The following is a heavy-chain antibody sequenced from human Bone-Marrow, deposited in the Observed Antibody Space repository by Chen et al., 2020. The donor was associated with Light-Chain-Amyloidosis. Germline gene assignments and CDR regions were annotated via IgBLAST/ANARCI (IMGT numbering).Heavy chain of an antibody. CDR2: ISSXSXFI. J-gene: IGHJ4*02. CDR3: ASEGLISENFDY. D-gene: IGHD3-16*01. CDR1: GVSLSNNN. Sequence: EVQMVESGGGLVKPGESLRLSCKASGVSLSNNNLHWVRQAPGKGLEWVLLISSXSXFIHYADXXXXXXXXXXXXXXXXXXXXXXXXXXXXTAVYFCASEGLISENFDYWGQGILVTVSS. V-gene: IGHV3-21*05.